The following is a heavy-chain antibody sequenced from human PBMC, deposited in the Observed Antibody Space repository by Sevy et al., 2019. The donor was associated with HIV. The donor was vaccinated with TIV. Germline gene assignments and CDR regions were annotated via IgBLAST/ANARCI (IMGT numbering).Heavy chain of an antibody. D-gene: IGHD1-26*01. CDR1: GFTFSSYG. V-gene: IGHV3-30*18. Sequence: GGSLRLSCAASGFTFSSYGMHWVRQAPGKGLGWVTVISYDGSNKYYADSVKGRFTISRDNSKNTLYLQMNSLRAEDTAVYYCAKDQGTGGVTQHYYYGMDVWGQGTTVTVSS. J-gene: IGHJ6*02. CDR2: ISYDGSNK. CDR3: AKDQGTGGVTQHYYYGMDV.